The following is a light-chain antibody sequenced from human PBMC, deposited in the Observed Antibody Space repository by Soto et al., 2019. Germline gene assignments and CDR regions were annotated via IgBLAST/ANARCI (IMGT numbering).Light chain of an antibody. CDR2: DAT. Sequence: EIVLTQSPVTLSLSPGERAILSCRASQSVRTYLAWYQQKPGQAPRLLIFDATSRATGIPARFSGSGSGTDFTLSISSLEPEDFAVYYCQHRDSWPITFGQGTRLEIK. J-gene: IGKJ5*01. CDR1: QSVRTY. CDR3: QHRDSWPIT. V-gene: IGKV3-11*01.